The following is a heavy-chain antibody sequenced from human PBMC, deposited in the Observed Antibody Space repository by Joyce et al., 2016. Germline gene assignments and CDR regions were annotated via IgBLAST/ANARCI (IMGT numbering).Heavy chain of an antibody. CDR2: ISYDGSGT. J-gene: IGHJ3*01. CDR1: GFTFSSYG. CDR3: ASAIAPAVVAALDV. D-gene: IGHD6-25*01. V-gene: IGHV3-30*03. Sequence: QVQLVESGGGVVQPGRSLRLSCAASGFTFSSYGMPWVRQTPGKGLEWVALISYDGSGTYYPDSVRGRFTVSRDNVKNTVSLQMNNLRLEDTAVYYCASAIAPAVVAALDVWGPGTMVSVSS.